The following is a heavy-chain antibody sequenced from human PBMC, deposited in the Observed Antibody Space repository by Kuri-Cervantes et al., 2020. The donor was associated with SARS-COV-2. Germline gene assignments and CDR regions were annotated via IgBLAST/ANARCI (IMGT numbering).Heavy chain of an antibody. CDR1: GFSLSRYT. J-gene: IGHJ2*01. CDR3: ARDPWGWYFDL. D-gene: IGHD7-27*01. Sequence: GGSLRLSCAASGFSLSRYTMNWVRQAPGKGLEWVSSISSSSSYIYYADSVKGRFTISRDNAKNSLYLQMNSLRAEDTAVYYCARDPWGWYFDLWGRGTLVTVSS. CDR2: ISSSSSYI. V-gene: IGHV3-21*01.